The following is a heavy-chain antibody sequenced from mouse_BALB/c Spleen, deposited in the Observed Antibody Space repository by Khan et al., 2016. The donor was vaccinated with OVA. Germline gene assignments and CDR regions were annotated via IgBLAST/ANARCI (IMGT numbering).Heavy chain of an antibody. D-gene: IGHD2-2*01. CDR1: GFNIKDTY. Sequence: VQLQQSGAELVKPGASVKLSCTASGFNIKDTYMHWVKQRPEQGLEWIGRIDPANGFAKYDPKFQGKATITADTSSNTAYLQLTSLTSEDTAVYYCAIYVYDFYYWGQGTTLTGSS. CDR3: AIYVYDFYY. V-gene: IGHV14-3*02. J-gene: IGHJ2*01. CDR2: IDPANGFA.